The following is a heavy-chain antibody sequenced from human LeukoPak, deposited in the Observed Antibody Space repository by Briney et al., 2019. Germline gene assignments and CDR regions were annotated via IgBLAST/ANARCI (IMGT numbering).Heavy chain of an antibody. V-gene: IGHV1-46*01. D-gene: IGHD2-15*01. CDR2: INPSHGSK. CDR3: ARDSGGGYNTAPRYYFDY. J-gene: IGHJ4*02. Sequence: ASVKVSCKASGYTFTRYYMHWVRQAPGQGLAWMGIINPSHGSKSHPQKFQGRVTMTRDTSTRTVYMELSSLRSEDTAVYYCARDSGGGYNTAPRYYFDYWGQGTLVTVSS. CDR1: GYTFTRYY.